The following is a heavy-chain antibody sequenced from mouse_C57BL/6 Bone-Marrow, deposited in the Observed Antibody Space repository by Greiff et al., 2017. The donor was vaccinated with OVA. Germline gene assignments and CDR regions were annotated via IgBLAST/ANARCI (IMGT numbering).Heavy chain of an antibody. Sequence: VQLQQSGPELVKPGASVKISCKASGYAFSSSWMNWVKQRPGKGLEWIGRIYPGDGDTNYNGKFKGKATLTADKSSSTAYMQLSSLTSEDSAVYFCARDDYEAYWGQGTLGTVSA. CDR1: GYAFSSSW. CDR2: IYPGDGDT. V-gene: IGHV1-82*01. D-gene: IGHD2-4*01. CDR3: ARDDYEAY. J-gene: IGHJ3*01.